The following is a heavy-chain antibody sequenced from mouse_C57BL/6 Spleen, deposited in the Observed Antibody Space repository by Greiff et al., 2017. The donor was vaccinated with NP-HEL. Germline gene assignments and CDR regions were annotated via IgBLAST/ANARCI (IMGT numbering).Heavy chain of an antibody. CDR2: IYPGDGDT. Sequence: VKLMESGAELVKPGASVKISCKASGYTFSSYWMNWVKQRPGKGLEWIGQIYPGDGDTNYNGKFKGKATLTADKSSSTAYMQLSSLTSEDSAVYFCARGSYEAMDYWGQGTSVTVSS. J-gene: IGHJ4*01. CDR1: GYTFSSYW. D-gene: IGHD1-1*01. V-gene: IGHV1-80*01. CDR3: ARGSYEAMDY.